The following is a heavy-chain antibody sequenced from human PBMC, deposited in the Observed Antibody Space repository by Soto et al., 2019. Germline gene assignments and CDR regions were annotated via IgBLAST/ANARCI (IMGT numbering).Heavy chain of an antibody. D-gene: IGHD6-13*01. CDR3: ARVTSSTWYFDY. CDR2: IYYNGNT. CDR1: VDSMSSYY. J-gene: IGHJ4*02. Sequence: PSETLSLTCTFSVDSMSSYYWTWIRQPPGKGLEWIGYIYYNGNTKYNPSLESRVTFSVDTSKNQFSLRLSSVIAADTAVYYCARVTSSTWYFDYWGPGTLVTVSS. V-gene: IGHV4-59*01.